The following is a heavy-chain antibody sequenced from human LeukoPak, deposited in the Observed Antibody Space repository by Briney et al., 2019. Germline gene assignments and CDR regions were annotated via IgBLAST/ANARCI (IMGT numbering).Heavy chain of an antibody. CDR3: ARASNYGSGMFYFDY. CDR2: IYHSGST. Sequence: SETLSLTCTVSGYSISSGYYWGWIRQPPGKGLEWIGSIYHSGSTYYNPSLKSRVTISVDTSKNQFSLKLTSVTAADTAVYYCARASNYGSGMFYFDYWGQGTPVTVSS. D-gene: IGHD3-10*01. J-gene: IGHJ4*02. CDR1: GYSISSGYY. V-gene: IGHV4-38-2*02.